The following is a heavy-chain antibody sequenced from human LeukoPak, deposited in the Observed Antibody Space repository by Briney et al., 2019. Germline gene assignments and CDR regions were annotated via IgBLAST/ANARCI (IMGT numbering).Heavy chain of an antibody. CDR1: GGSVSSGSYF. J-gene: IGHJ4*02. Sequence: SETLSLTCTVSGGSVSSGSYFWSWIRQPPGKGLEWIGEINHSGSTNYNPSLKSRVTISVDTSKNQFSLKLSSVTAADTAVYYCARGGDSYGLDYWGQGTLVTVSS. CDR3: ARGGDSYGLDY. CDR2: INHSGST. D-gene: IGHD5-18*01. V-gene: IGHV4-61*01.